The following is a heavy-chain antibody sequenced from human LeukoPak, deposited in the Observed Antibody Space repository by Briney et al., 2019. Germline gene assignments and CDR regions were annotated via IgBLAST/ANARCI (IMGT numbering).Heavy chain of an antibody. D-gene: IGHD2-2*01. V-gene: IGHV5-51*01. CDR2: IYPGDSDT. CDR3: ARARTSHRPFDY. J-gene: IGHJ4*02. Sequence: GESLKISCKGSGYSFTSYWIGWVRQMPGKGLEWMGIIYPGDSDTRYSPSFQGQVTISADKSISTAYLQWNSLTASDSGIYYCARARTSHRPFDYWGQGTLVTVSS. CDR1: GYSFTSYW.